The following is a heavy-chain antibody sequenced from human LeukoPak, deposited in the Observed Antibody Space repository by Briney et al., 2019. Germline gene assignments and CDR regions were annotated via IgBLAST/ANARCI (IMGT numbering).Heavy chain of an antibody. CDR2: IYTSGST. V-gene: IGHV4-61*02. CDR1: GGSISSGGYY. J-gene: IGHJ6*02. CDR3: AREGSPYCSGGSCVADGAHYYYGMDV. D-gene: IGHD2-15*01. Sequence: SETLSLTCTVSGGSISSGGYYWSWIRQPAGKGLEWIGRIYTSGSTNYNPSLKSRVTMSVDTSKNQFSLKLSSVTAADTAVYYCAREGSPYCSGGSCVADGAHYYYGMDVWGQGTTVTVSS.